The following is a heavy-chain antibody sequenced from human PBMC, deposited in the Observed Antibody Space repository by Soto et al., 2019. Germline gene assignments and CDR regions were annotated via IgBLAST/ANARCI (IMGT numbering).Heavy chain of an antibody. CDR3: ARDSSGYYWFDP. J-gene: IGHJ5*02. D-gene: IGHD3-22*01. CDR1: GFSISSGYF. V-gene: IGHV4-38-2*02. CDR2: IYHSGTT. Sequence: SETLSLTCAVSGFSISSGYFWGWIRQPPGKGPEWLGSIYHSGTTYYNPSVKGRVTISVDTSKNQFSLKMSSVTAANTAVYYCARDSSGYYWFDPWGQGTLVTVSS.